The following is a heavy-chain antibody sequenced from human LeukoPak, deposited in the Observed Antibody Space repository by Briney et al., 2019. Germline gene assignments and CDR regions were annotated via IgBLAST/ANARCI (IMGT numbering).Heavy chain of an antibody. D-gene: IGHD6-19*01. CDR1: GFTFSSYE. Sequence: QPGGSLRLSCAASGFTFSSYEMNWVRQAPGKGLEWVSYISSSGSTIYYADSVKGRFTISRDNAKNSLYLQMNSLRAEDTAVYYCARDRSPPPGIAVAGTRYYFDYWGQGTPVTVSS. CDR2: ISSSGSTI. CDR3: ARDRSPPPGIAVAGTRYYFDY. J-gene: IGHJ4*02. V-gene: IGHV3-48*03.